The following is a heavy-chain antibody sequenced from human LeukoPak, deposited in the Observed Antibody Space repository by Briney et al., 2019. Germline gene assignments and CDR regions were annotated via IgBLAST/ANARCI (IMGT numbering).Heavy chain of an antibody. CDR3: ARSGLNRFDY. Sequence: PGGSLRPSCAPPGFTFAAFALTWVRRVQGKGLEWVSLISGNGGSTYYADSVKGRFTISRDNSKNTLYLQMNSLRAEDTAAYYCARSGLNRFDYWGQGTLVTVSS. CDR1: GFTFAAFA. V-gene: IGHV3-23*01. D-gene: IGHD2-15*01. CDR2: ISGNGGST. J-gene: IGHJ4*02.